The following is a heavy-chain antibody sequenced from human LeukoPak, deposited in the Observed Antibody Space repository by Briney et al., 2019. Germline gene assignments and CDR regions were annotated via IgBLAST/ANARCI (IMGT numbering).Heavy chain of an antibody. D-gene: IGHD3-22*01. CDR2: ISSSSSYI. Sequence: PGGSLRLSCAASGFTFSSYNMNWVRQAPGKGLEWVSSISSSSSYIYYADSVKGRFTISRDNAKNSLYLQMNSLRAEDTAVYYCARDLPDYYDSSGLRGDWGQGTLVTVSS. CDR1: GFTFSSYN. V-gene: IGHV3-21*01. CDR3: ARDLPDYYDSSGLRGD. J-gene: IGHJ1*01.